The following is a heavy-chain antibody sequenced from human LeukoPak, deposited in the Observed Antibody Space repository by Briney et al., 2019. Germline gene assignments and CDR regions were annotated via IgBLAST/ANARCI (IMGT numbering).Heavy chain of an antibody. V-gene: IGHV4-39*01. J-gene: IGHJ5*02. D-gene: IGHD3-3*01. CDR2: IYYSGNT. CDR1: GGSISSSGYF. CDR3: ARHVTIFEAPNWFDP. Sequence: SETLSLTCTVSGGSISSSGYFWGWIRQPPGKGLEWIGTIYYSGNTYYNPSLKSRVTISVDTSKNQFSLKLSSVTAANTAVYYCARHVTIFEAPNWFDPWGQGTLVAVSS.